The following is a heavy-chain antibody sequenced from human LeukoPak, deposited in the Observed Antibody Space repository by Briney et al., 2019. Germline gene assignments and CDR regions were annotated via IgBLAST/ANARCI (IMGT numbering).Heavy chain of an antibody. V-gene: IGHV1-46*01. Sequence: ASVKVSCKASGYTFTSYYMHWVRQSPGQGLEWMGIINPSGGSTSYAQKFQGRVTMTRDTSTSTVYMELSSLRSVDTAVYYCARVALYCSSTSCSPPNWFDPWGQGTLVTVSS. J-gene: IGHJ5*02. CDR1: GYTFTSYY. CDR2: INPSGGST. D-gene: IGHD2-2*01. CDR3: ARVALYCSSTSCSPPNWFDP.